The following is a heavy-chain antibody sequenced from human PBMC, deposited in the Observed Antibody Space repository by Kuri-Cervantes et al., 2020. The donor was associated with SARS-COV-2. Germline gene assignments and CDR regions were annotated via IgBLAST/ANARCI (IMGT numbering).Heavy chain of an antibody. J-gene: IGHJ4*02. D-gene: IGHD6-19*01. Sequence: GESLKISCVTSGFTFHDTYMSWVRQAPGKGLEWVGRIKRNADGGTTDYAAPVKGRFTISRDDSKNTLYLQMNSLKTEDTAVYYCTTERWLVPVFDYWGQGTLVTVSS. CDR2: IKRNADGGTT. CDR3: TTERWLVPVFDY. V-gene: IGHV3-15*01. CDR1: GFTFHDTY.